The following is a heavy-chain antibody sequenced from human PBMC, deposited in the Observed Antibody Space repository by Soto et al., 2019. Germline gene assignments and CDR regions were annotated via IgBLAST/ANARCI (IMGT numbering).Heavy chain of an antibody. CDR3: AREDTANRSACDV. V-gene: IGHV1-46*01. J-gene: IGHJ3*01. D-gene: IGHD5-18*01. Sequence: SVKVSCKASGYTFITDYMNWVRQAPVQGLEWMGMINPSGGSTSYSQKFQDTATMTRDTSTSTVYMELSSLRSEDTAVYYCAREDTANRSACDVCGQGTRVTFSS. CDR1: GYTFITDY. CDR2: INPSGGST.